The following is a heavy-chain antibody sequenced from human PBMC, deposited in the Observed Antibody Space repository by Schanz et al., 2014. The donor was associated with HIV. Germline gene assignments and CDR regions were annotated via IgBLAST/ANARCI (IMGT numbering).Heavy chain of an antibody. V-gene: IGHV3-23*01. CDR3: ARSPSYGMDV. CDR1: GFTFSNYA. Sequence: EVHLLESGGGLVQPGGSLRLSCAASGFTFSNYAMSWVRQAPGKGLEWVSGISDTGVRTNYADSVKGRFTISRDNAKNSLSLQMNSLRDEDTAVYYCARSPSYGMDVWGQGTTVTVSS. CDR2: ISDTGVRT. J-gene: IGHJ6*02.